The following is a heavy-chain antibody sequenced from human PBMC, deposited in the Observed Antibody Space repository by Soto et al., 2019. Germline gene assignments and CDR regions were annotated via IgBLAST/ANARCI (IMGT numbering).Heavy chain of an antibody. CDR1: GGTFSSYA. CDR3: ARAYAAIREQQLVGGYYYYGMDV. J-gene: IGHJ6*02. D-gene: IGHD6-13*01. CDR2: IIPIFGTA. Sequence: QVQLVQSGAEVKKPGSSVKVSCKASGGTFSSYAISWVRQAPGQGLEWMGGIIPIFGTANYAQKFQGRVTITADEPTTTAYMELSSLRSEDTAVYYCARAYAAIREQQLVGGYYYYGMDVWGQVTTVTVSS. V-gene: IGHV1-69*12.